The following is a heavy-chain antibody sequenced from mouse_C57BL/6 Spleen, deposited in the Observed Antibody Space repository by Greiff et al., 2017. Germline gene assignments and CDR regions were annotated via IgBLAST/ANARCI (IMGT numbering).Heavy chain of an antibody. CDR1: GYSFTDYN. CDR3: ARSGSSYWYFDV. V-gene: IGHV1-39*01. J-gene: IGHJ1*03. Sequence: EVKLMESGPELVKPGASVKISCKASGYSFTDYNMNWVKQSNGKSLEWIGVINPNYGTTSYNQKFKGKATLTVDQSSSTAYMQLNSLTSEDSAVYYCARSGSSYWYFDVWGTGTTVTVSS. D-gene: IGHD1-1*01. CDR2: INPNYGTT.